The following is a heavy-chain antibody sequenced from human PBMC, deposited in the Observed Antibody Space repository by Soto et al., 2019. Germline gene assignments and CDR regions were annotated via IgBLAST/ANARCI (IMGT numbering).Heavy chain of an antibody. CDR3: TRLFPVIKSSSPPPNDY. CDR1: GFTFSGSA. V-gene: IGHV3-73*01. Sequence: GGSLRLSCAASGFTFSGSAMHWVRQASGKGLEWVGRIRSKANSYATAYAASVKGRFTISRDDSKNTAYLQMNSLKTEDTAVYYCTRLFPVIKSSSPPPNDYWGQGTLVTVSS. J-gene: IGHJ4*02. D-gene: IGHD6-6*01. CDR2: IRSKANSYAT.